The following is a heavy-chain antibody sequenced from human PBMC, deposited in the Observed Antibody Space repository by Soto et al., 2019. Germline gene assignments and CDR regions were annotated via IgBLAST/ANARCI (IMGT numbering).Heavy chain of an antibody. CDR3: ARVVLTITRCAFDA. J-gene: IGHJ3*01. Sequence: QVQLQESGPGLVKPSGTLSLTCAVSGGSISSSHWWTWVRQSPGKGLEYIGEISHSGTSNSNPSLESRVTLSVDKYKKHFSMTMTSVTAADTAVYYCARVVLTITRCAFDAWGQGTLVIVSS. CDR2: ISHSGTS. V-gene: IGHV4-4*02. D-gene: IGHD3-9*01. CDR1: GGSISSSHW.